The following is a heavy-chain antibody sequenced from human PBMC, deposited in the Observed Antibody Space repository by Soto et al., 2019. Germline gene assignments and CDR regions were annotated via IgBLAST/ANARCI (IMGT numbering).Heavy chain of an antibody. J-gene: IGHJ4*02. Sequence: GGSLRLSCAASGFTFSGYAMSWVRQAPGKGLEWVSVIHGGGNSAYYADSVKGRLTISRDNSKNTLYLQMNSLRAEDTALYYCAKDWDYDSSGDFDYWGQGTLVTVSS. CDR3: AKDWDYDSSGDFDY. CDR2: IHGGGNSA. CDR1: GFTFSGYA. D-gene: IGHD3-22*01. V-gene: IGHV3-23*01.